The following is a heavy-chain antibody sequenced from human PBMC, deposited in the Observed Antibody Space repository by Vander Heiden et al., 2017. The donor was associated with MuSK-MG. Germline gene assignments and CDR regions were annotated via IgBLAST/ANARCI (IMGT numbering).Heavy chain of an antibody. CDR2: IIPIFGTA. CDR1: GGTFSSYA. V-gene: IGHV1-69*06. CDR3: ARDGVGATRVLDY. J-gene: IGHJ4*02. Sequence: QVQLVQSGAEVKKPGSSVKVSCKASGGTFSSYAITWVGQAPGQGLEWMGGIIPIFGTANYAQKFQGRVTITADKSTSTAYMELSSLRSEDTAVYYCARDGVGATRVLDYWGQGTLVTVSS. D-gene: IGHD1-26*01.